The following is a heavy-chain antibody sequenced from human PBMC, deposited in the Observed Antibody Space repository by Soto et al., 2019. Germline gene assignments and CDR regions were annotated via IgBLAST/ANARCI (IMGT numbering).Heavy chain of an antibody. J-gene: IGHJ4*02. CDR2: IIPIFGTA. Sequence: QVQLVQSGAEVKKPGSSVKVSCKASGGTFSSYAISWVRQAPGQGLAWMGGIIPIFGTANYAQKFQGRVTITADESTSTAYMELSSVRSADTAVYYCASCMVRGVIRGYYFDYWGQGTLVTVSS. CDR1: GGTFSSYA. D-gene: IGHD3-10*01. CDR3: ASCMVRGVIRGYYFDY. V-gene: IGHV1-69*01.